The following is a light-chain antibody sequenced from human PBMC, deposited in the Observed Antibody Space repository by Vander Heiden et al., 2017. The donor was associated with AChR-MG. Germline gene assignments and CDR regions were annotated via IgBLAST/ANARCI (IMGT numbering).Light chain of an antibody. CDR1: QSVSSH. J-gene: IGKJ2*01. CDR3: QQDDKLYT. V-gene: IGKV3-15*01. Sequence: EIVMTLSTATLSMPPGERATLSRRASQSVSSHLAWYQHKPGQAPRLLIYYASTRATGVPARFSGSGSGTEFTLTISSLQPEDFAVYYCQQDDKLYTFGQGTKVEIK. CDR2: YAS.